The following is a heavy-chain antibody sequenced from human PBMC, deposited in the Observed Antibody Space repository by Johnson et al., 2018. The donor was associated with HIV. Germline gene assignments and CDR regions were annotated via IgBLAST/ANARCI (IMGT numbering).Heavy chain of an antibody. CDR1: GFIFSDYY. CDR2: ISSSGSTI. J-gene: IGHJ3*02. CDR3: AKDREMATITFVEVAFDI. V-gene: IGHV3-11*01. D-gene: IGHD5-24*01. Sequence: QVQLVESGGGVVRPGGSLRLSCAASGFIFSDYYMSWIRQAPGKGLEWVSYISSSGSTIYYADSVKGRFTISRDNARYSLYLQMNSLRAEDTALYYCAKDREMATITFVEVAFDIWGQGTMVTVSS.